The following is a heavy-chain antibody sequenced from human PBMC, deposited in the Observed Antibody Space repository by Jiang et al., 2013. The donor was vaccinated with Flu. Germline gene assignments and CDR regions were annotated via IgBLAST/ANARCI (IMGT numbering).Heavy chain of an antibody. Sequence: QLVESGGGLGQPGGSLRLSCAASGFNFRNYDMSWVRQAPGKGLEWVSSISGSGGITYYAYSVKGRFTISRDNSKTTLYLQMNSLRAEDTALYYCAKGDGDYQGWFDSWGQGTLVSVSS. CDR1: GFNFRNYD. V-gene: IGHV3-23*04. CDR2: ISGSGGIT. CDR3: AKGDGDYQGWFDS. J-gene: IGHJ5*01. D-gene: IGHD4-17*01.